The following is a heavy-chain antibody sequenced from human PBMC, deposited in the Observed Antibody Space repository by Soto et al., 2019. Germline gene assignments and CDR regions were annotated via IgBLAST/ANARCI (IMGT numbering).Heavy chain of an antibody. D-gene: IGHD4-17*01. V-gene: IGHV4-59*01. CDR1: GGSITNYY. Sequence: PSETLSLTCTVSGGSITNYYWSWIRQPPGKGLEWIGYIYSSGSTNYNPSLKSRVTISADTSKNQFSLKMNSATAADTAVYYCARVNLDYVTGMDVWGQGTTVTVSS. CDR3: ARVNLDYVTGMDV. J-gene: IGHJ6*02. CDR2: IYSSGST.